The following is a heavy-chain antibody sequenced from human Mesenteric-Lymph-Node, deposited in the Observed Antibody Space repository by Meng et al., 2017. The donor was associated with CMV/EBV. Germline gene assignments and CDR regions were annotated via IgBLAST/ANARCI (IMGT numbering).Heavy chain of an antibody. CDR2: IYYSGST. CDR1: GGSISSSSYY. Sequence: QLQLQESGPGLVKPSETLSLTCTVSGGSISSSSYYWGWIRQPPGKGLEWIGSIYYSGSTYYNPSLKSRVTISVDTSKNQFSLKLSSVTAADTAVYYCARPHYYGSGSSPWLDPWGQGTLVTVSS. CDR3: ARPHYYGSGSSPWLDP. V-gene: IGHV4-39*01. J-gene: IGHJ5*02. D-gene: IGHD3-10*01.